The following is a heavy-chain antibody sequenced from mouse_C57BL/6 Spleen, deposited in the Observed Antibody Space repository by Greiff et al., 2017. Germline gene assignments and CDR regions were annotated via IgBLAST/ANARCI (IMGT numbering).Heavy chain of an antibody. V-gene: IGHV1-81*01. J-gene: IGHJ2*01. Sequence: VQLQQSGAELARPGASVKLSCKASGYTFTSYGISWVKQRTGQGLEWIGEIYPRSGNTSYNEKFKGKATLTADKSSSTAYMELRSLTSEDSAVYFCARSGYDYDPYYFDYWGQGTTLTVSS. D-gene: IGHD2-4*01. CDR3: ARSGYDYDPYYFDY. CDR2: IYPRSGNT. CDR1: GYTFTSYG.